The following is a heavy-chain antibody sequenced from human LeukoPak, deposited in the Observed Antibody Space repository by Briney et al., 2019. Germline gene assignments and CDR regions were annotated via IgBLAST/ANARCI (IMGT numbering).Heavy chain of an antibody. V-gene: IGHV3-23*01. D-gene: IGHD3-10*01. J-gene: IGHJ4*02. CDR3: GEEGGLWFGSLFSRYVDF. CDR1: GFTFSSYS. Sequence: PGGSLRLSCAASGFTFSSYSVNWVRQAPGKGLEWVSRVSSSGETTYYADSVKGRCTISRDNSKSALYPQMNSLRVEDTAAYYGGEEGGLWFGSLFSRYVDFWGQGTLVSVSS. CDR2: VSSSGETT.